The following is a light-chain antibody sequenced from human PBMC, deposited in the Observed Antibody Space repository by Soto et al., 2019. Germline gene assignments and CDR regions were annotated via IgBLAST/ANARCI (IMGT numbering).Light chain of an antibody. CDR2: DAS. CDR1: QSISKW. V-gene: IGKV1-5*01. Sequence: EILLTKTPWTLWVSLEDRCTITFLSSQSISKWLAWYQQKPGKAPKLLIYDASSLESGVPSRFSGSASGTEFTLTISSLQTDDFATYYCQQDNFHSWRLGQGTNVEIK. CDR3: QQDNFHSWR. J-gene: IGKJ1*01.